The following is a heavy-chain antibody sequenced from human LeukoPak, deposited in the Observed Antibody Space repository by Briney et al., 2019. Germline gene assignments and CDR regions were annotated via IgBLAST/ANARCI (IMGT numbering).Heavy chain of an antibody. CDR2: ISYDGSNK. J-gene: IGHJ6*03. CDR3: ARDSVRSQSYYYYYYMDV. Sequence: GGSLRLSCAASGFTFSSYSMNWVRQAPGKGLEWVAVISYDGSNKYYADSVKGRFTISRDNSKNTLYLQMNSLRAEDTAVYYCARDSVRSQSYYYYYYMDVWGKGTTVTVSS. D-gene: IGHD3-10*01. CDR1: GFTFSSYS. V-gene: IGHV3-30*03.